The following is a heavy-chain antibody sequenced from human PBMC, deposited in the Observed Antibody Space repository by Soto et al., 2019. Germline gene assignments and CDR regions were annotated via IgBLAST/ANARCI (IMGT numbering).Heavy chain of an antibody. Sequence: QVQLVQSGAEVKKPGASVVISCKGSGYTFTSYDINWVRQAAGQGLEWMAWMDPKSSDKGYAEKFQGRVTLTKDTSINTAYMELSSLRSEDTAVYYCARKRVGQTYGMDLWGQGTTVTVS. CDR2: MDPKSSDK. CDR1: GYTFTSYD. CDR3: ARKRVGQTYGMDL. V-gene: IGHV1-8*02. J-gene: IGHJ6*02.